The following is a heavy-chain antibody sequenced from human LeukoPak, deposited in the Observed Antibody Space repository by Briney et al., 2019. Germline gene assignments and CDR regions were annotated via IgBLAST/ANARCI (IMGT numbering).Heavy chain of an antibody. CDR1: GFTFSSYG. Sequence: GRSLRLSCAASGFTFSSYGMHWVRQAPGKGLEWLAVISYDGSNKYYADSVKGRFTISRDNSKNTLYLQMNSLRAEDTAVYYCAKDLRQQLVLADFDIWGQGTMVTVSS. D-gene: IGHD6-13*01. V-gene: IGHV3-30*18. CDR3: AKDLRQQLVLADFDI. J-gene: IGHJ3*02. CDR2: ISYDGSNK.